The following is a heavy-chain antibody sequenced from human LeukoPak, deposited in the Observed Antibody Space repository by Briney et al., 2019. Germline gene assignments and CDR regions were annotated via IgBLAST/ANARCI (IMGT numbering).Heavy chain of an antibody. CDR2: IYTSGST. CDR3: ATNRRGYDDVYGMDV. V-gene: IGHV4-4*07. CDR1: GGSISSYY. Sequence: SETLSLTCTVSGGSISSYYWSWIRQPAGKGLEWIGRIYTSGSTHYNPSLKSRVTMSVDTSKNHFSLKLSSVTAADTAVYYCATNRRGYDDVYGMDVWGQGTTVTVSS. D-gene: IGHD3-16*01. J-gene: IGHJ6*02.